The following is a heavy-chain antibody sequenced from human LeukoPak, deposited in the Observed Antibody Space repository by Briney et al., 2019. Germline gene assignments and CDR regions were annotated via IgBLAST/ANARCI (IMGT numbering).Heavy chain of an antibody. CDR1: GHTFSRYY. CDR3: ASGGWDLSGFE. Sequence: ASVKVSCKASGHTFSRYYLHWVRQAPGQGLEWMGTINPSGGSTTYAQRFQGRVTMTRDTSTTTVYMELSSLRSEDTAVYYCASGGWDLSGFEWGQGTLVTVSS. V-gene: IGHV1-46*01. D-gene: IGHD1-26*01. CDR2: INPSGGST. J-gene: IGHJ4*02.